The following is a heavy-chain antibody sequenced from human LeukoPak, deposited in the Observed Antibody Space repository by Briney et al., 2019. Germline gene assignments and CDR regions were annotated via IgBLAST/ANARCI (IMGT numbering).Heavy chain of an antibody. CDR1: GYTFTSYY. CDR3: ARDMAIAVAGTYFDY. V-gene: IGHV1-46*01. J-gene: IGHJ4*02. D-gene: IGHD6-19*01. CDR2: INPSGGST. Sequence: GASVQFSCKASGYTFTSYYMHWVRQAPGQGLEWMGIINPSGGSTSYAQKFQGRVTMTRDTSTSTAYMELSSLRSEDTAVYYCARDMAIAVAGTYFDYWGQGTLVTVSS.